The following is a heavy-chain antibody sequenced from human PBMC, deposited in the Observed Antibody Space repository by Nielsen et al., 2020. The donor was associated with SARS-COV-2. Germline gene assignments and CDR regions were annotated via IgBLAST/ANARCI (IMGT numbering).Heavy chain of an antibody. CDR1: GFTFSSYG. CDR3: ATDKQLSPYDY. Sequence: GGSLRLSCAASGFTFSSYGMHWVRQAPGKGLEWVAVISYDGSNKYYADSVKGRFTISRDNSKNTLYLQMSSLRAEDTAVYYCATDKQLSPYDYWGQGTLVTVSS. J-gene: IGHJ4*02. V-gene: IGHV3-30*03. CDR2: ISYDGSNK. D-gene: IGHD5-18*01.